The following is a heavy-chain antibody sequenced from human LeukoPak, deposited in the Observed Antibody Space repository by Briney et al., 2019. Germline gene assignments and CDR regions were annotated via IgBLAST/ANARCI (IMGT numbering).Heavy chain of an antibody. J-gene: IGHJ4*02. CDR2: FSTSGNTI. CDR3: AKVPSYYYDSSGTEGDY. V-gene: IGHV3-48*03. D-gene: IGHD3-22*01. Sequence: PGGSLRLPCAASGFTFSSYEMNWVRQAPGKGLEWVSYFSTSGNTIYDPDSLKGRFTIPRDNSKNTLYLQMNSLRAEDTAVYYCAKVPSYYYDSSGTEGDYWRQGTLVTVSS. CDR1: GFTFSSYE.